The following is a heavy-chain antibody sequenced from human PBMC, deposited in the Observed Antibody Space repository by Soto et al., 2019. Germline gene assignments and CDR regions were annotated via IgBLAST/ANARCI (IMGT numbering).Heavy chain of an antibody. V-gene: IGHV4-39*01. D-gene: IGHD6-13*01. CDR2: IYYSGST. CDR1: GGSISSSSYY. CDR3: ARHIGQGGSSSWYTYYYYGMDV. Sequence: SETLSLTCTVSGGSISSSSYYWGWIRQPPGKGLEWIGSIYYSGSTYYNPSLKSRVTISVDTSKNQFSLKLSSVTAADTAVYYCARHIGQGGSSSWYTYYYYGMDVWGQGTTVTVSS. J-gene: IGHJ6*02.